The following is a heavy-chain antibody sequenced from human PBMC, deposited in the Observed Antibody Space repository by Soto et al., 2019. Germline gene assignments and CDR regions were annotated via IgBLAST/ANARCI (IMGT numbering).Heavy chain of an antibody. CDR1: GYSFTSYW. Sequence: GESLKISCKGSGYSFTSYWISWVRQMPGKGLEWMGRIDPSDSYTNYSPSFQGHVTISADKSISTAYLQWSSLKASDTAMYYCARQGPIVVVPAALRYYGMDVWGQGTTVTVAS. D-gene: IGHD2-2*01. CDR2: IDPSDSYT. J-gene: IGHJ6*02. CDR3: ARQGPIVVVPAALRYYGMDV. V-gene: IGHV5-10-1*01.